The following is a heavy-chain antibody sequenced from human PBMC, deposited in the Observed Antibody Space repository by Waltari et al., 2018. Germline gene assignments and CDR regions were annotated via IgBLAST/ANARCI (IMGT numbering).Heavy chain of an antibody. Sequence: EVQLVESGGGLVQPGGSLRLSCAASGFTFSSYSMNWVRQAPGKGLEWVSYISSSSSTIYYADSVKGRFTISRDNAKNSLYLQMNSLRAEDTAVYHCARAYALRDAFDIWGQGTMVTVSS. J-gene: IGHJ3*02. CDR2: ISSSSSTI. CDR1: GFTFSSYS. D-gene: IGHD3-3*01. V-gene: IGHV3-48*04. CDR3: ARAYALRDAFDI.